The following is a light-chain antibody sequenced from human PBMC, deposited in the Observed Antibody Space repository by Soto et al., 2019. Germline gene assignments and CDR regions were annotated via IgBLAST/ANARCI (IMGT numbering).Light chain of an antibody. J-gene: IGLJ1*01. V-gene: IGLV2-14*01. Sequence: QSALTQPASVSGSPGQTITISCTGTSSDVGGYNYVSWYQQQPGKAPKLMIYDVSNRPSGVSTRFSGSKSGNTASLTISGLQAEDEDDYYCSSYTSSSTLVFGTGTKLTVL. CDR1: SSDVGGYNY. CDR2: DVS. CDR3: SSYTSSSTLV.